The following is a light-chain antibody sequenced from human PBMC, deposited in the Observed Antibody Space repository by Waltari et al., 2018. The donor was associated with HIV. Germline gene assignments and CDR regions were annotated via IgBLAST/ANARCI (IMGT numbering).Light chain of an antibody. V-gene: IGLV2-14*03. CDR1: SSYVGGYKY. J-gene: IGLJ2*01. CDR2: DVP. CDR3: ISYTSSSTLV. Sequence: QSALTQPASVSGSPGQSITVSCPGTSSYVGGYKYVSWYQQHPGKAPKLMISDVPYRPSGVSNRFSGSKSGNTASLTISGLQAEDEADYYCISYTSSSTLVFGGGTKVTVL.